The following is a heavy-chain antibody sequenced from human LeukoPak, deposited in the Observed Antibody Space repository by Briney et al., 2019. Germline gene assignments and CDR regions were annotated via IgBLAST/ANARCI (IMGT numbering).Heavy chain of an antibody. D-gene: IGHD3-22*01. CDR2: INHSGST. CDR3: ASADYYDSSGYYSPFNY. J-gene: IGHJ4*02. Sequence: SETLSLTCAVYGGSFSGYYWSWIRQPPGKGLEWIGEINHSGSTNYNPSLKSRVTISVDTSKNQFSLKLSSVTAADTAVHYCASADYYDSSGYYSPFNYWGQGTLVTVSS. V-gene: IGHV4-34*01. CDR1: GGSFSGYY.